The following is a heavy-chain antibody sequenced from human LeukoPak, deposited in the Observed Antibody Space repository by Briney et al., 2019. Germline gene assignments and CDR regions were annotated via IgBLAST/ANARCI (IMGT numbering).Heavy chain of an antibody. Sequence: SETLSLTCAVSGGSISSSNWWSWVRQPPGKGLEWIGEIYHSGSTNYNPSLKSRVTISVDKSKNQFSLKLSSVTAADTAVYYCARGSSSWYIWFDPWGQGTLVTVSS. J-gene: IGHJ5*02. V-gene: IGHV4-4*02. D-gene: IGHD6-13*01. CDR3: ARGSSSWYIWFDP. CDR1: GGSISSSNW. CDR2: IYHSGST.